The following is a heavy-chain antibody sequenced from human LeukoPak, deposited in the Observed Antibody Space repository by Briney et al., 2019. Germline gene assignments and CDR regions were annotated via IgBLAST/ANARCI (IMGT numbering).Heavy chain of an antibody. J-gene: IGHJ5*02. CDR2: IYYSGST. D-gene: IGHD1-26*01. CDR1: GGSTSSSSYY. CDR3: ARGRVGANWFDP. V-gene: IGHV4-39*07. Sequence: SETLSLTCTVSGGSTSSSSYYWGWIRQPPGKGLEWIGSIYYSGSTYYNPSLKSRVTISVDTSKNQFSLKLSSVTAADTAVYYCARGRVGANWFDPWGQGTLVTVSS.